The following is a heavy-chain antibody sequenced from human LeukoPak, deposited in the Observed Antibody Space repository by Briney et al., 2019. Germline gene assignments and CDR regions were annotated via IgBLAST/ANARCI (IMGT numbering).Heavy chain of an antibody. Sequence: SETLSLTCTVSDDSISSYYWSWIRQPPGRGLEWSAYIHYSGSAAYNPSLRSRVTISRDMSTNQFSLKMTSVTAADTAVYFCARDMGAPDYGSYSVDYWGQGTLVTVSS. CDR2: IHYSGSA. CDR1: DDSISSYY. D-gene: IGHD4-23*01. J-gene: IGHJ4*02. V-gene: IGHV4-59*01. CDR3: ARDMGAPDYGSYSVDY.